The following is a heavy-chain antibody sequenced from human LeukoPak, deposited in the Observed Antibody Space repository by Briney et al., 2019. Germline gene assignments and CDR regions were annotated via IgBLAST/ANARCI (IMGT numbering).Heavy chain of an antibody. CDR2: IFHTGHT. J-gene: IGHJ4*02. CDR3: ARGFYGSGSQFDY. CDR1: GGSISSGDYP. V-gene: IGHV4-30-2*01. D-gene: IGHD3-10*01. Sequence: SQTLSLTCAVSGGSISSGDYPWSWIRQPPGKGLEWIGYIFHTGHTSYNPSLKSRVTISVDMSKNQLSLKLSPVTAADTAVYYCARGFYGSGSQFDYWGQGTLVTVSS.